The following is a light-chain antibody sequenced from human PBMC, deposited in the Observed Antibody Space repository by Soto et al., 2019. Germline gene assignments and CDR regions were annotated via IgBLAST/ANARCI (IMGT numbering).Light chain of an antibody. Sequence: DIQMTQSPSTLSASVGNRVTISCRASESISRWLAWYKQKPGKAPTLLIYHASSLEGGVPSRFSGSGSGTEFTLTIRSLKPDDVATDYCQQYNTYLSFGQGTKGDIK. V-gene: IGKV1-5*01. CDR1: ESISRW. CDR2: HAS. CDR3: QQYNTYLS. J-gene: IGKJ1*01.